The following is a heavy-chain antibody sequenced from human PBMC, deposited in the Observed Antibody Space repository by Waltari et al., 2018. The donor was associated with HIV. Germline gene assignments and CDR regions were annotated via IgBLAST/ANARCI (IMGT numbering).Heavy chain of an antibody. V-gene: IGHV1-69*13. D-gene: IGHD3-10*01. CDR1: RPTLTSYG. CDR3: ARESSGEFDL. CDR2: IKPPFGAA. J-gene: IGHJ5*02. Sequence: QVHIMQSGAEVKKPGSSVQISGRASRPTLTSYGLSWVRQAPGQGLEWRGGIKPPFGAANYPQKFQGRVTITADDFTSTVYMELTGLTSEDTAVYFCARESSGEFDLWGQGTPVTVSS.